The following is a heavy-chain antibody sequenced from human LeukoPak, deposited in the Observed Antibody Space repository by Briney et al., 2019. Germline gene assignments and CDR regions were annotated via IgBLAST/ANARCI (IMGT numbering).Heavy chain of an antibody. V-gene: IGHV3-73*01. J-gene: IGHJ4*02. CDR2: IRSKANSSAT. CDR1: GFTFSGSA. D-gene: IGHD3-22*01. CDR3: TRHGHDSSGYYYLDH. Sequence: GGSLKLSCAASGFTFSGSAVHWVRQASGKGLEWVGRIRSKANSSATAYAASVKGRFTISRDDSKNPAYLQMNSLKTEDTAVYYCTRHGHDSSGYYYLDHWGQGTLVTVSS.